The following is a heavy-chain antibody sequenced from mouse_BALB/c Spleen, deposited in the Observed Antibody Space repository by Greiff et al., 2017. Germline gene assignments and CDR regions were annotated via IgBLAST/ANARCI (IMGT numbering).Heavy chain of an antibody. CDR2: IWAGGST. J-gene: IGHJ4*01. V-gene: IGHV2-9*02. CDR1: GFSLTSYG. Sequence: VMLVESGPGLVAPSQSLSITCTVSGFSLTSYGVHWVRQPPGKGLEWLGVIWAGGSTNYNSALMSRLSISKDNSKSQVFLKMNSLQTDDTAMYYCARDQSRPYYYAMDYWGQGTSVTVSS. CDR3: ARDQSRPYYYAMDY.